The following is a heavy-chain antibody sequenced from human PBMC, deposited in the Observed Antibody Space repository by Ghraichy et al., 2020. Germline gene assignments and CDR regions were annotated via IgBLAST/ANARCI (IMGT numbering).Heavy chain of an antibody. CDR1: GGSISSSSYY. CDR2: IYYSGST. CDR3: ARQQISYGMDV. J-gene: IGHJ6*02. V-gene: IGHV4-39*01. Sequence: SETLSLTCTVSGGSISSSSYYWGWIRQPPGKGLEWIGSIYYSGSTYYNPSLKSRVTISVDTSKNQFSLKLSSVTAADTAVYYCARQQISYGMDVWGQGTTVTVSS.